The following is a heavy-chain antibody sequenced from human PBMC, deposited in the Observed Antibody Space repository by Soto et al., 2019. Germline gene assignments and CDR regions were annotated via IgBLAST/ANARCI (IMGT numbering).Heavy chain of an antibody. CDR2: MDPRDFDT. J-gene: IGHJ4*02. Sequence: PWHSVKVSSDPCAYSSTSSWIIWVRQMARKGLEWMGGMDPRDFDTDNSPSFQGQVTISADKSISTAYLQWSSLKASDTAIYYCARHTPPRDGYNYPLSDYWGQGTLVTV. V-gene: IGHV5-10-1*04. D-gene: IGHD5-12*01. CDR1: AYSSTSSW. CDR3: ARHTPPRDGYNYPLSDY.